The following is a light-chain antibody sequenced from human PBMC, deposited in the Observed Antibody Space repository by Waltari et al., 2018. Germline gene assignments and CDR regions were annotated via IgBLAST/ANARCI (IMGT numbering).Light chain of an antibody. J-gene: IGLJ2*01. CDR3: SSFAGRWI. Sequence: QSALTQPPSASGSPGQSVTISCTGSGRDFRDYDFVSWYQQPPGKAPKVILYEVSKRSSGVPDRFSGSKAGNTASLTVSGLQAEDEADYYCSSFAGRWIFGGGTKLTVL. V-gene: IGLV2-8*01. CDR2: EVS. CDR1: GRDFRDYDF.